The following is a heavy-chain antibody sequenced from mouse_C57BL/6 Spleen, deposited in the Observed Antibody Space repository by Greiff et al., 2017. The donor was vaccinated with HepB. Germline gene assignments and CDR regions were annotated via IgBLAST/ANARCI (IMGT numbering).Heavy chain of an antibody. CDR3: ARYYGSSYWFAY. Sequence: VQLKESGPELVKPGASVKISCKASGYAFSSSWMNWVKQRPGKGLEWIGRIYPGDGDTNYNGKFKGKATLTADKSSSTAYMQLSSLTSEDSAVYFCARYYGSSYWFAYWGQGTLVTVSA. V-gene: IGHV1-82*01. D-gene: IGHD1-1*01. J-gene: IGHJ3*01. CDR2: IYPGDGDT. CDR1: GYAFSSSW.